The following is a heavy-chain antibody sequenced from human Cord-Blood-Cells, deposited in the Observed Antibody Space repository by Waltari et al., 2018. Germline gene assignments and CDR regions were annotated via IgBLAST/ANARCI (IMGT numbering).Heavy chain of an antibody. CDR2: IYSGGST. CDR3: ARTVVVPAAIQAFDI. D-gene: IGHD2-2*02. CDR1: GFTVSSNY. Sequence: EVQLVESGGGLIQPGGSLRLPCAASGFTVSSNYLSWVRQAPGKGLEWVSVIYSGGSTYYADSVKGRFTISRDNSKNTLYLQMNSLRAEDTAVYYCARTVVVPAAIQAFDIWGQGTMVTVSS. J-gene: IGHJ3*02. V-gene: IGHV3-53*01.